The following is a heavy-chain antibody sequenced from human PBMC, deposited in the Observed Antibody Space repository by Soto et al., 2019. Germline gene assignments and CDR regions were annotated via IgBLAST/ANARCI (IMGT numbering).Heavy chain of an antibody. D-gene: IGHD3-3*01. Sequence: PGGSLRLSCAASGFTFTNYWRSWVRQAPGKGLEWVANIKQDGSEKYYADSAKGRFIISRDNAKTSLYLQMNSLRAEDTAVYYCARDMGVFWSGYPEGGFDYWGQGTPVTVSS. V-gene: IGHV3-7*01. CDR1: GFTFTNYW. J-gene: IGHJ4*02. CDR2: IKQDGSEK. CDR3: ARDMGVFWSGYPEGGFDY.